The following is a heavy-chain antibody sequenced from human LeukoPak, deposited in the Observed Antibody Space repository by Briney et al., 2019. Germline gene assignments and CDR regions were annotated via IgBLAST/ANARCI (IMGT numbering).Heavy chain of an antibody. Sequence: PGGSLRLSCAASGFTFSSYSMNWVRQAPGKGLEWVSAISGSGGSTYYADSVKGRFTISRGNSKNTLYLQMNSLRAEDTAVYYCAKVTFLEWLLSTGYFQHWGQGTLVTVSS. CDR3: AKVTFLEWLLSTGYFQH. CDR1: GFTFSSYS. J-gene: IGHJ1*01. CDR2: ISGSGGST. D-gene: IGHD3-3*02. V-gene: IGHV3-23*01.